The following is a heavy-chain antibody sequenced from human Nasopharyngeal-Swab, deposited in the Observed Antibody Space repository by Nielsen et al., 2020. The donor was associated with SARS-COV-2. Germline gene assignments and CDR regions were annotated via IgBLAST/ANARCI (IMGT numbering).Heavy chain of an antibody. D-gene: IGHD3-10*01. CDR3: ATSLQKDYFDY. J-gene: IGHJ4*02. CDR1: GFTFSDYY. V-gene: IGHV3-11*03. Sequence: GGSLKISCAASGFTFSDYYMSWIRQAPGKGLEWVSYISSSSSYTNYADSVKGRFTISRDNAKNSLYLQMNSLRAEDTAVYYCATSLQKDYFDYWGQGTLVTVSS. CDR2: ISSSSSYT.